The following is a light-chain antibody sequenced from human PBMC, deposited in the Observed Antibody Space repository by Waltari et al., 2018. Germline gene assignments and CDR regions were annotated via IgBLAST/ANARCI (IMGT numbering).Light chain of an antibody. CDR3: SSYTSSSTVV. V-gene: IGLV2-14*03. CDR2: DVS. Sequence: QSALTQPASASGSPGQSIPIPCTGTSSDVGGSNYVSWYQQHPGKAPKLMIYDVSNRPSGVSNRFSGSKSGNTASLTISGLQAEDEADYYCSSYTSSSTVVFVGGTKLTVL. CDR1: SSDVGGSNY. J-gene: IGLJ2*01.